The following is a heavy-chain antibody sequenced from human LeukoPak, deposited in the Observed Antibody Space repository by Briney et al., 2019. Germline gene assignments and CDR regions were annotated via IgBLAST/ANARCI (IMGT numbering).Heavy chain of an antibody. V-gene: IGHV3-23*01. Sequence: GGSLRLSSAASGFTFSTYAMSWVRQAPGKGLEWVSATHSSGGTYYADSVKGRFTISRDTSKNTLYLQINSLSVEDTAVYYCIVFGDSNHWGQGTLVTVSS. CDR1: GFTFSTYA. J-gene: IGHJ5*02. CDR3: IVFGDSNH. CDR2: THSSGGT. D-gene: IGHD4-17*01.